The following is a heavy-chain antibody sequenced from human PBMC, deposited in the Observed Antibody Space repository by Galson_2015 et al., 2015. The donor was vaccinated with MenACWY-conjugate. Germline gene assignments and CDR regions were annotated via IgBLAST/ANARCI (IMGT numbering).Heavy chain of an antibody. CDR1: GSTFTNYA. D-gene: IGHD5-18*01. V-gene: IGHV1-3*01. Sequence: SVKVSCKASGSTFTNYALHWMRQAPGQRLEWMGWINVGSGNTRSSQKFQGRVTITTDTSAGTAYMELSSLRSEDTAVYYCARAPPGYSYDYFDPWGQGTLVTVSS. CDR2: INVGSGNT. CDR3: ARAPPGYSYDYFDP. J-gene: IGHJ5*02.